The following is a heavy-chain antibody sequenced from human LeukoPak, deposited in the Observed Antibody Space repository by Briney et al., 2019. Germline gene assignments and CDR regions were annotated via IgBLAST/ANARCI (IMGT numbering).Heavy chain of an antibody. J-gene: IGHJ6*03. Sequence: GGSLRLSCAASGFDFSIYAIDWVRQAPGRGLEWVSSISSGSSFQNYADSVKGRFTISRGNAKNSVYLQMNRLRAEDTAVYFCAREGDPPGFYYYHHLDVWGKGTTVTVSS. CDR2: ISSGSSFQ. CDR3: AREGDPPGFYYYHHLDV. CDR1: GFDFSIYA. D-gene: IGHD3-16*01. V-gene: IGHV3-21*01.